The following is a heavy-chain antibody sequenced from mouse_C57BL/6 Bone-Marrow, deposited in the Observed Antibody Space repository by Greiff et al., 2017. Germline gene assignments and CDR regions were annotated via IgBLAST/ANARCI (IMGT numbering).Heavy chain of an antibody. CDR2: ISSGGSYT. J-gene: IGHJ3*01. CDR3: ARHYDYDEEGAY. CDR1: GFTFSSYG. D-gene: IGHD2-4*01. V-gene: IGHV5-6*01. Sequence: DVQLVESGGDLVKPGGSLKLSCAASGFTFSSYGMSWVRQTPDKRLEWVATISSGGSYTYYPDSVKGRFTISRDNAKNTLYLQMSSLKSEDTAMYYCARHYDYDEEGAYWGQGTLVTVSA.